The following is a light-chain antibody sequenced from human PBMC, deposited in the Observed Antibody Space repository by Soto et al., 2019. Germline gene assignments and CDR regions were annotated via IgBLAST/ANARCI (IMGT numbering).Light chain of an antibody. CDR2: DAS. J-gene: IGKJ1*01. Sequence: EIVLTQSPATLSLSPGERATLSCRASQSVSSYLAWYQQKPGQAPRLLIYDASNRATGLPARFSGSGSGTDFTITISRLEPEDFAVYYCQQRSNWPPVTFGQGTKVEIK. CDR3: QQRSNWPPVT. V-gene: IGKV3-11*01. CDR1: QSVSSY.